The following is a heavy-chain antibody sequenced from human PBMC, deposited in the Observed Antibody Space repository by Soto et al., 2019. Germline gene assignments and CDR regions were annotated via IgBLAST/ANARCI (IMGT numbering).Heavy chain of an antibody. D-gene: IGHD4-17*01. J-gene: IGHJ3*02. CDR3: AKETYGDYNAFDI. Sequence: GGSLRLSCAASGFTFSSYGMHWVRQAPGKGLEWAAVISYDGSNKYYADSVKGRFTISRDNSKNTLYLQMNSLRAEDTAVYYCAKETYGDYNAFDIWGQGTMVTVSS. CDR2: ISYDGSNK. CDR1: GFTFSSYG. V-gene: IGHV3-30*18.